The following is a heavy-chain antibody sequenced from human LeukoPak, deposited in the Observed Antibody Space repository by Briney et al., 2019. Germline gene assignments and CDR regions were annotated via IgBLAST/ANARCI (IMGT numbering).Heavy chain of an antibody. V-gene: IGHV4-39*01. CDR1: GGPISSSSYY. CDR3: ARSSANYYDSSGYYYVPPYYFDY. Sequence: SETLSLTCTVSGGPISSSSYYWGWIRQPPGKGLEWIGSIYYSGSTYYNPSLKSRVTISVDTSKSQFSLKLSSVTAADTAVYYCARSSANYYDSSGYYYVPPYYFDYWGQGTLVTVSS. D-gene: IGHD3-22*01. J-gene: IGHJ4*02. CDR2: IYYSGST.